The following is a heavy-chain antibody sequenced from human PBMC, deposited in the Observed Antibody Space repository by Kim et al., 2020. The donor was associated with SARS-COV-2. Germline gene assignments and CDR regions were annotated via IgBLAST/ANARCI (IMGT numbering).Heavy chain of an antibody. CDR1: GFTFSSYG. D-gene: IGHD2-2*01. J-gene: IGHJ3*02. V-gene: IGHV3-30*18. CDR3: AKARLGYCSSTSCYYRADAFDI. CDR2: ISYDGSNK. Sequence: GGSLRLSCAASGFTFSSYGMHWVRQAPGKGLEWVAVISYDGSNKYYADSVKGRFTISRDNSKNTLYLQMNSLRAEDTAVYYCAKARLGYCSSTSCYYRADAFDIWGQGTMVTVSS.